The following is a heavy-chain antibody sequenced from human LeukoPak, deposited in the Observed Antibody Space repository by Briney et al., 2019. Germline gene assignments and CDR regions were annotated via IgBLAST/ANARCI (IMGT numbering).Heavy chain of an antibody. V-gene: IGHV3-7*03. CDR2: IKRDGSEK. CDR3: ARLGPASSGWPESFDY. Sequence: GGSLRLSCAASGFTFNSYWMNWVRQAPGKGLEWVANIKRDGSEKYYVDSVKGRFTISRNNAKNSLDLQMNSLRVEDTAVYYCARLGPASSGWPESFDYWGQGTLVTVSS. J-gene: IGHJ4*02. CDR1: GFTFNSYW. D-gene: IGHD6-19*01.